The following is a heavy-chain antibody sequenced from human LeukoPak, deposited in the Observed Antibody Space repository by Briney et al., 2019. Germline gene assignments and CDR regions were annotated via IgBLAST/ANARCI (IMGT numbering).Heavy chain of an antibody. Sequence: GGSLRLSCVGYGYSFSTYSMSWVRQGPEKGLEWVSSIYNSGSEVFYADSVKGRFTISRDNSQNTLYLQMNSLRVEDTAIYYCAKDVVPDSGWDIDYWGQGTVVTVSS. CDR3: AKDVVPDSGWDIDY. J-gene: IGHJ4*02. V-gene: IGHV3-23*05. D-gene: IGHD6-19*01. CDR2: IYNSGSEV. CDR1: GYSFSTYS.